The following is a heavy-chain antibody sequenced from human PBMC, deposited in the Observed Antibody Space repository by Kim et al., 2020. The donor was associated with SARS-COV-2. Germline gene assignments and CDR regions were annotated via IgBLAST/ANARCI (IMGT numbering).Heavy chain of an antibody. Sequence: GGSLRLSCEASGFDISFSGMSWVRQAPTRGLEWVARINDNGIGKYYVESLRGRFTISRDNAKNSLFLQMNSLGAEDTAVYYCATGGWSRFDFCG. J-gene: IGHJ3*01. CDR1: GFDISFSG. V-gene: IGHV3-7*03. CDR3: ATGGWSRFDF. CDR2: INDNGIGK. D-gene: IGHD3-3*01.